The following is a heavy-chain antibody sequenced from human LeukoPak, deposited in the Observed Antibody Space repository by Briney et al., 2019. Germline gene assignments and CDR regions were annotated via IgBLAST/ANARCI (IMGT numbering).Heavy chain of an antibody. V-gene: IGHV3-23*01. J-gene: IGHJ6*04. CDR2: ISGCGSST. Sequence: GESLTLSCAASGFTFSSYAMSWVRQAPGKGLEWVSPISGCGSSTYYADSLNGRFTITTDNAKNSLYLQMNSLRAEDRAVYYCAELGITMIGGVWGKGTTVTISS. CDR1: GFTFSSYA. CDR3: AELGITMIGGV. D-gene: IGHD3-10*02.